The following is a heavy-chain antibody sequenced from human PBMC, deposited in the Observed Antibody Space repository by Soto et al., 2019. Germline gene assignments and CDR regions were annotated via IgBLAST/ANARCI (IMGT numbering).Heavy chain of an antibody. J-gene: IGHJ6*02. CDR1: GFTFSSYW. CDR3: ARDPNIVATMGSIYYYYGMEV. Sequence: PGGSLRLSCAASGFTFSSYWMSWVRQSPGKGLEWVANIKQDGSEKYYVDSVKGRFTISRDNAKNSLYLQMNSLRDEDTAVYYCARDPNIVATMGSIYYYYGMEVWRQGTTVTVSS. CDR2: IKQDGSEK. D-gene: IGHD5-12*01. V-gene: IGHV3-7*01.